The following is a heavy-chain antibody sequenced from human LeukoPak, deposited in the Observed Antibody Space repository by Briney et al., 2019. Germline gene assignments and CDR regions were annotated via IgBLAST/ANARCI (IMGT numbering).Heavy chain of an antibody. Sequence: GGSLRLSCAASEFTFSSYAMHRVRQAPGKGLEWVAVISYDGSNKYYADSVKGRFTISRDNSKNTLYLQMNSLRAEDTAVYYCARGQYFEDYWGQGTLVTVSS. J-gene: IGHJ4*02. CDR3: ARGQYFEDY. V-gene: IGHV3-30*04. D-gene: IGHD2/OR15-2a*01. CDR1: EFTFSSYA. CDR2: ISYDGSNK.